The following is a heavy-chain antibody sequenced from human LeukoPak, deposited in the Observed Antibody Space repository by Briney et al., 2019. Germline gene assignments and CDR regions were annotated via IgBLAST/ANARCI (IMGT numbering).Heavy chain of an antibody. J-gene: IGHJ4*02. CDR1: GFTFSSYG. V-gene: IGHV3-33*01. D-gene: IGHD6-19*01. CDR3: ARDRAARAVAGTGAVGY. CDR2: IWYDGSNK. Sequence: GGSLRLSCAASGFTFSSYGMHWVRQAPGKGLEWVAVIWYDGSNKYYADSVKGRFTISRDSSKNTLYLQMNSLRAEDTAVYYCARDRAARAVAGTGAVGYWGQGTLVTVSS.